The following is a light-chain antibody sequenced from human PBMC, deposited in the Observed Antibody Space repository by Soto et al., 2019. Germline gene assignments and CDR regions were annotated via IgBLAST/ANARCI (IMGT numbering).Light chain of an antibody. CDR3: CSYAGSTPYV. CDR1: SSDVGSYKL. J-gene: IGLJ1*01. CDR2: EVS. V-gene: IGLV2-23*02. Sequence: QSALTQPASVSASPGQSITISCTGTSSDVGSYKLVSWYQQHPGKGLQLMIYEVSKRPSGISNRFSGSKSGNTASLTISGLQAEDEADYYCCSYAGSTPYVFGTGTKVTVL.